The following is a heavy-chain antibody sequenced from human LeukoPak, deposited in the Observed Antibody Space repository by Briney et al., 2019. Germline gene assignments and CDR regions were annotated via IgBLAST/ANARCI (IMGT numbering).Heavy chain of an antibody. CDR3: TSRIVVVPAANKTSSDY. CDR2: IRSKANSYAT. J-gene: IGHJ4*02. D-gene: IGHD2-2*01. Sequence: LPGGSLKLSCAASGFTFSGSAMHWVRQASGKGLEWVGRIRSKANSYATAYAASAKGRFTISRDDSKNTAYLQMNSLKPEDTAVYYCTSRIVVVPAANKTSSDYWGQGTLVTVSS. CDR1: GFTFSGSA. V-gene: IGHV3-73*01.